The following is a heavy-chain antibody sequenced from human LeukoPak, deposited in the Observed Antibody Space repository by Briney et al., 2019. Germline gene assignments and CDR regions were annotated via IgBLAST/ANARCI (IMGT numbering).Heavy chain of an antibody. CDR2: IYSGGST. V-gene: IGHV3-53*01. CDR1: GFTVSTNY. Sequence: GGSLRLSCAASGFTVSTNYMSWVRQAPGKGLEWVSVIYSGGSTYYADCVKGRFTISRDNSKNTLYLQMNSLRAEDTAVYYCARDAGYGSGSYYFAYWGQGTLVTVSS. J-gene: IGHJ4*02. CDR3: ARDAGYGSGSYYFAY. D-gene: IGHD3-10*01.